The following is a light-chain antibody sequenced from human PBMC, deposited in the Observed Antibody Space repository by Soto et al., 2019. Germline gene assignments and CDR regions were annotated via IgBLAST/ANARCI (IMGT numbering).Light chain of an antibody. Sequence: EIVLAQSPGTLSLSPGEIATLYFISIQTVIDNYFAWYQQKAGKAPRLLIYGISTRATGIPARFSGSGSGTDFTLTISTLEPEDFAVYYCEQYGSSPRTCGQGTKVDIK. V-gene: IGKV3-20*01. J-gene: IGKJ1*01. CDR2: GIS. CDR3: EQYGSSPRT. CDR1: QTVIDNY.